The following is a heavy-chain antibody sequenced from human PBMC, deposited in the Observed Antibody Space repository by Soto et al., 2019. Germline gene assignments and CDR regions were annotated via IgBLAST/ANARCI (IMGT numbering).Heavy chain of an antibody. J-gene: IGHJ6*02. CDR1: GYSISTGYY. D-gene: IGHD3-3*01. V-gene: IGHV4-38-2*01. Sequence: SETLSPTRAVSGYSISTGYYWGWIRQPPGKVLEWIGSIYHSGNTYYNPSLKSRVTMSVDTSKNQFSLNLNAVTAADTAVYYFARAGVESIRNCVVVTPYGLDVWGQGTTVT. CDR2: IYHSGNT. CDR3: ARAGVESIRNCVVVTPYGLDV.